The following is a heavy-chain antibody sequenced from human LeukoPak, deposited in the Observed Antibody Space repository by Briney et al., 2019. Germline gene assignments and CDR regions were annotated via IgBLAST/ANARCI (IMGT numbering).Heavy chain of an antibody. CDR1: GFTFSSYA. CDR3: AKDSYGDYVPDW. Sequence: GGSLRLSCAASGFTFSSYAMSWVRQAPGKGLEWVSAISGSGGSTYYADSVKGRFTISRDNSKNTPYLQMNSLRAEDTAVYYCAKDSYGDYVPDWWGQGTLVTVSS. J-gene: IGHJ4*02. V-gene: IGHV3-23*01. CDR2: ISGSGGST. D-gene: IGHD4-17*01.